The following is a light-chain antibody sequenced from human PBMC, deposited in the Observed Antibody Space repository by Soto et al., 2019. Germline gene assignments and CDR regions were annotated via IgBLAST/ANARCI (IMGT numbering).Light chain of an antibody. CDR2: GVF. CDR3: QQRSNWPIT. V-gene: IGKV1-17*01. Sequence: DIQMTQSPSSLSASVGDRVSITCRASQGSRNDLGWYQQKPGKAPKRLIYGVFNLQSGVPSRFSGSGSGTEFTLTISSLQPEDFAVYYCQQRSNWPITFGQGTRLEI. J-gene: IGKJ5*01. CDR1: QGSRND.